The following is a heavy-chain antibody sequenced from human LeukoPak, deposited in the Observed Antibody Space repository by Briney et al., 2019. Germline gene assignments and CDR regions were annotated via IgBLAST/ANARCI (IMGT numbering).Heavy chain of an antibody. CDR3: AKDPRYYDFWSGYVEE. J-gene: IGHJ6*04. V-gene: IGHV3-23*01. D-gene: IGHD3-3*01. CDR1: GFTFSSYA. CDR2: TSGSGGST. Sequence: GGSLRLSCAASGFTFSSYAMSWVRQAPGKGLEWVSATSGSGGSTYYADSVKGRFTIPRDNSKNTLYLQMNSLRAEDTAVYYCAKDPRYYDFWSGYVEEWGKGTTVTVSS.